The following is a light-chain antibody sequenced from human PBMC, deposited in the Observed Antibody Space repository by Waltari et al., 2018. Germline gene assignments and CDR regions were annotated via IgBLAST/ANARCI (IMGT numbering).Light chain of an antibody. CDR2: DTS. Sequence: DIQMTQPPSSLAASVGDRVTITCQASQDITIYLNWYQQKPGKAPKLLIYDTSKLETGVPSRFSGSGSGTHFTFTISSLQPEDIATYYCQVSFHFPLTFGGGTKLEIK. CDR3: QVSFHFPLT. V-gene: IGKV1-33*01. J-gene: IGKJ4*01. CDR1: QDITIY.